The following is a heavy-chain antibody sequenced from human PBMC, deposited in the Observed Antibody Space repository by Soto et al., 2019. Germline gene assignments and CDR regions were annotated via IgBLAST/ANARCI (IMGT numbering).Heavy chain of an antibody. V-gene: IGHV4-34*01. CDR1: GGSFSGYY. Sequence: SETLSLTCAVYGGSFSGYYWSWIRQPPGKGREWIGAINHSGSTNYNPSLKSRVTISVETSKNQFSLKLSSVTAADTAVYYCGRDRRVVRYPYSYCYGMDVWGQGTTVTVSS. CDR2: INHSGST. D-gene: IGHD3-9*01. CDR3: GRDRRVVRYPYSYCYGMDV. J-gene: IGHJ6*02.